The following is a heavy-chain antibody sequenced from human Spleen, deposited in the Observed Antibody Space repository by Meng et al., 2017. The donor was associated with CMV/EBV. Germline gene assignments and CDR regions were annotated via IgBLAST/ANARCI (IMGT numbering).Heavy chain of an antibody. CDR3: ARRVAGGAIHWYFDL. V-gene: IGHV3-20*03. D-gene: IGHD3-16*01. Sequence: SGFSFRDYAMSWVRQAPGKGLEWLSGLNWNGASTGSADSARGRFTISRDNAKKSLFLQMNSLRVEDTALYYCARRVAGGAIHWYFDLWGRGTLVTVSS. J-gene: IGHJ2*01. CDR1: GFSFRDYA. CDR2: LNWNGAST.